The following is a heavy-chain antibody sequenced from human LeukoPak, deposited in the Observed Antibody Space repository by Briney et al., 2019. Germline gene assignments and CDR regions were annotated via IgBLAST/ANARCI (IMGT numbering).Heavy chain of an antibody. CDR3: ARDSNYGDYRWFDP. CDR2: IYYSGST. J-gene: IGHJ5*02. Sequence: PSETLSLTCTVSGGSISSYYWSWIRQPPGKGLEWIGYIYYSGSTNYNPSLKSRVTISVDTSKNQFSLKLSSVTAADTAVYYCARDSNYGDYRWFDPWGQGTLVTVSS. CDR1: GGSISSYY. D-gene: IGHD4-17*01. V-gene: IGHV4-59*12.